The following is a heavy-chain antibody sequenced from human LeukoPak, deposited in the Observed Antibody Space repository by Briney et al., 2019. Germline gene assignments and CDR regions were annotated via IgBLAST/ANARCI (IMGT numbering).Heavy chain of an antibody. J-gene: IGHJ4*02. CDR2: IYYSGST. CDR1: GGSISSYY. V-gene: IGHV4-59*01. CDR3: ARVPANYGFVDV. Sequence: PSETLSLTCTVSGGSISSYYWSWIRQPPGKGLEWIGYIYYSGSTNYNPSLKSRVTISVDTSKNQFSLKLSSVTAADTAVYYCARVPANYGFVDVWGQGALVTVSS. D-gene: IGHD3-16*01.